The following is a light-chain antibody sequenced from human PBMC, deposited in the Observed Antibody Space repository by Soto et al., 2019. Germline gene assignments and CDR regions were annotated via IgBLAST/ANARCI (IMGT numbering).Light chain of an antibody. J-gene: IGLJ2*01. CDR1: SSDVGGHNY. CDR3: SSYTSSSTLV. CDR2: DVN. Sequence: QSALTQPPSASGSPGQSVTISCTGTSSDVGGHNYVSWYQQHPGKAPKLIIYDVNKRPSGVPDRFSGSKSGNTASLTVSGLQAEDEADYYCSSYTSSSTLVFGGGTKLTVL. V-gene: IGLV2-8*01.